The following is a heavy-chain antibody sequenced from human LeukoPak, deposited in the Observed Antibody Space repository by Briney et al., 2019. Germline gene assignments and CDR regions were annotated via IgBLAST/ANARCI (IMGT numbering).Heavy chain of an antibody. CDR1: GGSISSDY. J-gene: IGHJ4*02. V-gene: IGHV4-59*01. CDR2: IYYRGST. CDR3: ARDESGLDY. Sequence: SETLSLTCTVSGGSISSDYWSWIRQPPGKGLEWIGYIYYRGSTNYNPSLKSRVTISVDTSKNQFSLKLNSVTAADTAVYYCARDESGLDYWGQGTLVTVSS. D-gene: IGHD3-3*01.